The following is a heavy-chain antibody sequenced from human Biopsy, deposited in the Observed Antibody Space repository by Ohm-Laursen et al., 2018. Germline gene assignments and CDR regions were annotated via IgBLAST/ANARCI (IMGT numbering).Heavy chain of an antibody. J-gene: IGHJ3*02. Sequence: GTLSLTCAVSGGSLSSYYWSWIRQPAGKGLEWIGRIYSSGSTNYNPSLKSRVTLSMDTSKRQFSLKLSFVTAADTAVYYCARWTPEYDSSRYYLDAFDIWGQGTKVAVSS. V-gene: IGHV4-4*07. CDR2: IYSSGST. D-gene: IGHD3-22*01. CDR1: GGSLSSYY. CDR3: ARWTPEYDSSRYYLDAFDI.